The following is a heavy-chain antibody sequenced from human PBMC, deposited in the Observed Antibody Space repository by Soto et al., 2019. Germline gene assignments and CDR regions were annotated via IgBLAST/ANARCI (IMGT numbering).Heavy chain of an antibody. Sequence: EVQLAESGGGLVQPGGSLRLSCAASGFTFSDHYMDWVRQAPGKGLEWVGRSRDKVHSHTTEYAASVNGRFTISIGDSENSLYLQMNSLKTEDTAVYYCARGVVSTGYFDYWGQGTLVTVSS. CDR3: ARGVVSTGYFDY. CDR2: SRDKVHSHTT. V-gene: IGHV3-72*01. CDR1: GFTFSDHY. J-gene: IGHJ4*02. D-gene: IGHD5-12*01.